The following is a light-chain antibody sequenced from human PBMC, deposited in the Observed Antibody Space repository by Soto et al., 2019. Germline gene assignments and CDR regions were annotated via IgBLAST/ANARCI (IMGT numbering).Light chain of an antibody. CDR2: EVS. CDR1: SSDVGGYNY. V-gene: IGLV2-14*03. Sequence: QSVLTQPASVSGSPGQSITISCTGSSSDVGGYNYVSWYQQLAGKAPKLMIDEVSNRPSGVSNRFSGSKSGNTASLTISGLRAEDEADYYCCSYAGSSTYVFGTGTKVTVL. CDR3: CSYAGSSTYV. J-gene: IGLJ1*01.